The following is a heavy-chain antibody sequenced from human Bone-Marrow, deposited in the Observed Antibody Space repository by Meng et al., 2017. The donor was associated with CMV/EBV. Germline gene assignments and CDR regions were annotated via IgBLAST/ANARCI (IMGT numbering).Heavy chain of an antibody. CDR3: ARSDYDFWSGYYAYNYFDY. Sequence: SETLSLTCTVSGYSISSGYYWGWIRQPPGKGLEWIGSIYHSGSTYYNPSLKSRVTISVDTSKNQFSLKLSSVTAADTAVYYCARSDYDFWSGYYAYNYFDYWGQGTRVTCSS. CDR1: GYSISSGYY. CDR2: IYHSGST. V-gene: IGHV4-38-2*02. D-gene: IGHD3-3*01. J-gene: IGHJ4*02.